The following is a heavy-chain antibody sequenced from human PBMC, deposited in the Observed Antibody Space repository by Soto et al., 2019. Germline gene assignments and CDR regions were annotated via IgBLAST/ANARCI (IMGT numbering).Heavy chain of an antibody. J-gene: IGHJ4*02. CDR1: GGSISSSSYY. V-gene: IGHV4-39*01. CDR2: IYYSGST. Sequence: QLQLQESGPGLVKPSETLSLTCTVSGGSISSSSYYWGWIRQPPGKGLEWIGSIYYSGSTYYNPSLKSRVTISVDTSKNQFSLKLSSVTAADTAGYYCARHILIAARPGSRGVDYWGQGTLVTVSS. D-gene: IGHD6-6*01. CDR3: ARHILIAARPGSRGVDY.